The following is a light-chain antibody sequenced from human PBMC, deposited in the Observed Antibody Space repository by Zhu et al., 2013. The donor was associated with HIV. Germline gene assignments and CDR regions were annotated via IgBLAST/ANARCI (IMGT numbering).Light chain of an antibody. J-gene: IGLJ2*01. CDR1: NIGSKS. V-gene: IGLV3-19*01. CDR3: HSRDSSGNHLL. CDR2: GKN. Sequence: SFVLTQPPSVSVAPGQTARITCGGNNIGSKSVHWYQQKPGQAPLLVMYGKNNRPSGIPDRFSGSTSGNTASLIITGAQAEDEADFYCHSRDSSGNHLLFGGGTKLTVL.